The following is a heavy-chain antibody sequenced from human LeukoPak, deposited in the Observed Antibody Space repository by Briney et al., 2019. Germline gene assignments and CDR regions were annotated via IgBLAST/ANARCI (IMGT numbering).Heavy chain of an antibody. D-gene: IGHD1-20*01. J-gene: IGHJ5*02. CDR1: GGSISSGGYY. V-gene: IGHV4-61*02. CDR2: IYTSGST. Sequence: PSQTLSLTCTVSGGSISSGGYYWSWIRQPAGKGLEWIGRIYTSGSTNYNPSLKSRVTMSVDTSKNQFSLKLSSVTAADTAVYYCARAGMTGTMNWFDPWGQGTLVTVSS. CDR3: ARAGMTGTMNWFDP.